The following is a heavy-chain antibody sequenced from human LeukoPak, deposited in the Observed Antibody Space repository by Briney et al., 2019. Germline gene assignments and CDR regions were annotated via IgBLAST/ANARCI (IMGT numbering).Heavy chain of an antibody. CDR1: GYTLTELS. CDR3: ARVVSGSYWAYYYYGMDV. Sequence: ASVKVSCKVSGYTLTELSMHWVRQAPGKGLEWMGGFDPEDGETIYAQKFQGRVTMTEDTSTDTAYMELRSLRSDDTAVYYCARVVSGSYWAYYYYGMDVWGQGTLVTVSS. D-gene: IGHD1-26*01. CDR2: FDPEDGET. J-gene: IGHJ6*02. V-gene: IGHV1-24*01.